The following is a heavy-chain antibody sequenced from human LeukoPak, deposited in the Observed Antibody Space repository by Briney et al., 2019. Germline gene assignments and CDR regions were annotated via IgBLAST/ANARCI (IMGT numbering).Heavy chain of an antibody. CDR1: GFTFDDYA. J-gene: IGHJ3*02. CDR3: AKDVAVAGTGAFDI. D-gene: IGHD6-19*01. CDR2: ISGDGGST. V-gene: IGHV3-43*02. Sequence: PGGSLRLSCAASGFTFDDYAMHWVRQAPGKGLEWVSLISGDGGSTYYADSVKGPFTISRDNSKNSPYLQMNSLRTEDTALYYCAKDVAVAGTGAFDIWGQGTMVTVSS.